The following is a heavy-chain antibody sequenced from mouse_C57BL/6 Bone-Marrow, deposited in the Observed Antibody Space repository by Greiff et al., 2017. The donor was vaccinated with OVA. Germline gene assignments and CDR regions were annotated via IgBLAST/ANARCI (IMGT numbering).Heavy chain of an antibody. CDR2: ISSGSSTI. CDR3: ARDLRWLREDYFDY. V-gene: IGHV5-17*01. J-gene: IGHJ2*01. Sequence: EVQVVESGGGLVKPGGSLKLSCAASGFTFSDYGMHWVRQAPEKGLEWVAYISSGSSTIYYADTVKGRFTISRDNAKNTLFLQMTSLRSEDTAMYYCARDLRWLREDYFDYWGQGTTLTVSS. CDR1: GFTFSDYG. D-gene: IGHD2-2*01.